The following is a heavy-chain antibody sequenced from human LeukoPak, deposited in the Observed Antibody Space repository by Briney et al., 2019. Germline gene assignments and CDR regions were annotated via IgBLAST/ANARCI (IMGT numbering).Heavy chain of an antibody. CDR1: GGSLSSYY. D-gene: IGHD5-24*01. Sequence: SETLSLTCTVSGGSLSSYYWSWIRQPPGKGLEWIGYIYYSGSTNYNPSLKSRVTISVDTSKNQFSLKLSSVTAADTAVYYCARDVDGYNFFDYWGQGTLVTVSS. CDR2: IYYSGST. V-gene: IGHV4-59*01. CDR3: ARDVDGYNFFDY. J-gene: IGHJ4*02.